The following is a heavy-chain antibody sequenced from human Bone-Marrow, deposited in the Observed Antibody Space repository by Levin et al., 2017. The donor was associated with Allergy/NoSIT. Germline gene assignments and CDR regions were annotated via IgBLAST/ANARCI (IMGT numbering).Heavy chain of an antibody. CDR3: AKVRGDSNAFDI. CDR1: GFTFDDYA. D-gene: IGHD5-18*01. J-gene: IGHJ3*02. Sequence: SCAASGFTFDDYAMHWVRQAPGKGLEWVSGISWNSGSIGYADSVKGRFTISRDNAKNSLYLQMNSLRAEDTALYYCAKVRGDSNAFDIWGQGTMVTVSS. CDR2: ISWNSGSI. V-gene: IGHV3-9*01.